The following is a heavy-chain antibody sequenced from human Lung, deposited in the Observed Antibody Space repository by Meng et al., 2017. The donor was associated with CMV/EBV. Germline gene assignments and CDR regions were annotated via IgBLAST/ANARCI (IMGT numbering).Heavy chain of an antibody. Sequence: GESXKISCAASGFRFSSYWMHWVRQAPGKGLVWVSRFNSDGSGTSSADSVKGRFTISRGNAKNTVYLQMNNLRAEDTAIYYCARDDGSYGSLNGMDVWGRGTTVTVSS. CDR1: GFRFSSYW. D-gene: IGHD5-18*01. CDR3: ARDDGSYGSLNGMDV. J-gene: IGHJ6*02. V-gene: IGHV3-74*01. CDR2: FNSDGSGT.